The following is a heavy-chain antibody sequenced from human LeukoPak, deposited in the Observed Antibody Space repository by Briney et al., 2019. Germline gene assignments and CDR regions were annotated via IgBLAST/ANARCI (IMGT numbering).Heavy chain of an antibody. V-gene: IGHV4-38-2*02. CDR1: GYSISRGYY. J-gene: IGHJ4*02. Sequence: SGTLSLTCAVFGYSISRGYYWGWIRQPPGKGLEWIGSIYCSGSTYYIPSLKSRVTIFVDTSKNQFSLKLNSVTAADTAVYYCAREVFGASLFDLWGRGTLVTVSS. D-gene: IGHD3-3*01. CDR3: AREVFGASLFDL. CDR2: IYCSGST.